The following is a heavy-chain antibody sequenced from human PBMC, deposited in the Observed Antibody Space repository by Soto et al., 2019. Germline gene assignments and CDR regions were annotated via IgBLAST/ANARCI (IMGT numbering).Heavy chain of an antibody. CDR2: ISNSEST. J-gene: IGHJ4*02. CDR1: GDSITSYD. Sequence: QVQLQESGSGLVKPSETLSLTCTVSGDSITSYDWSWIRQPPGRGLEWIGYISNSESTKYNPSLKSRVTMSVDASKNQFSLKLSSVTAADTAVYYCARHRAYGRSRYYDFWGRGTLVTVSS. CDR3: ARHRAYGRSRYYDF. D-gene: IGHD3-22*01. V-gene: IGHV4-59*08.